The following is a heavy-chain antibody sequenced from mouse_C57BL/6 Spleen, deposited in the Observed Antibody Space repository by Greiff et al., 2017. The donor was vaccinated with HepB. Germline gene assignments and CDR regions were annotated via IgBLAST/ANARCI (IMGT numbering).Heavy chain of an antibody. CDR3: AIEGLGLRRGYYAMDY. Sequence: QVQLQQPGAELVKPGASVKVSCKASGYTFTSYWMHWVKQRPGQGLEWIGRIHPSDSDTNYNQTFKGKATLTVDNSSSTAYMQLSSLTSEDSAVYDWAIEGLGLRRGYYAMDYWGQGTSGTVSA. V-gene: IGHV1-74*01. CDR1: GYTFTSYW. CDR2: IHPSDSDT. J-gene: IGHJ4*01. D-gene: IGHD2-4*01.